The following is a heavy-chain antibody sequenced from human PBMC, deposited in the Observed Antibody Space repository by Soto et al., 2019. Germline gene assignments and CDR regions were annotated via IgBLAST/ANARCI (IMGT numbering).Heavy chain of an antibody. CDR2: INAGNGNT. D-gene: IGHD2-15*01. CDR1: GYTFTSYA. V-gene: IGHV1-3*01. J-gene: IGHJ5*02. Sequence: QVQLVQSGAEVKKPGASVKVSCKASGYTFTSYAMHWVRQAPGQRLEWMGWINAGNGNTKYSQKFQGRVTITRNTAASTANMELSSLRSEDTAVYYCARYSYDYPNRGGSCRGGFDPCGQGTLVPVSS. CDR3: ARYSYDYPNRGGSCRGGFDP.